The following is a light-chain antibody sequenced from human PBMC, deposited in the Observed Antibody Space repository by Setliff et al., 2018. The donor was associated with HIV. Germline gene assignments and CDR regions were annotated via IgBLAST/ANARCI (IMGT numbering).Light chain of an antibody. J-gene: IGLJ2*01. CDR2: AVS. V-gene: IGLV2-14*03. CDR3: SSYTSSSTL. Sequence: QSALTQPAPVSGSPGQSITIACTGTSSDVVDYNYVSWYQQYPGKAPKLMIYAVSNRPSGVSNRFSGSKSGNTASLTISGLQAEDEADYYCSSYTSSSTLFGGGTKVTVL. CDR1: SSDVVDYNY.